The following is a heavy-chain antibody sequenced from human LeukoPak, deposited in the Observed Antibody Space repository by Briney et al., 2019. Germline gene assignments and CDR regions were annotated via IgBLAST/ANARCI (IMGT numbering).Heavy chain of an antibody. V-gene: IGHV3-21*01. J-gene: IGHJ4*02. CDR3: ARDKLTVRGVIVPCFNY. Sequence: GGSLRLSCAASGFTFSSYSMNWVRQAPGKGLEWVSSIGSSSSYIYYADSVKGRFTISRDNAKNSLYLQMNSLRAEDTAVYYCARDKLTVRGVIVPCFNYWGQGTLVTVSS. D-gene: IGHD3-10*01. CDR2: IGSSSSYI. CDR1: GFTFSSYS.